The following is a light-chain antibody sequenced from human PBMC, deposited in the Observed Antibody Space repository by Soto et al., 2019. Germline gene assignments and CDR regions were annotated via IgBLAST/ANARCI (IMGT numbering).Light chain of an antibody. Sequence: QSVLTQPRSVSGSPGQSVTISCTGTSNDVGGFNYVSWYQQHPGRAPKLIIYDVSQRPSGVPDRFSGSKSGNTASLTISGLLPEDEADFYCCSYAGRYTSIFGTGTKVTVL. CDR1: SNDVGGFNY. J-gene: IGLJ1*01. CDR3: CSYAGRYTSI. CDR2: DVS. V-gene: IGLV2-11*01.